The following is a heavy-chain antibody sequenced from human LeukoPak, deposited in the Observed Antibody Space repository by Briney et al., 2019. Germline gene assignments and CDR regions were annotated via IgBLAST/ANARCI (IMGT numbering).Heavy chain of an antibody. CDR1: GGSISSGSYY. Sequence: SQTLSLTCTVSGGSISSGSYYWSWIRQPAGKGLEWIGRIYTSGSTNYNPSLKSRVTMSVDTSKNQFSLKLSSVTAADTAVYYCARGGYSGYDRWFDPWGQGTLVTVSS. J-gene: IGHJ5*02. CDR3: ARGGYSGYDRWFDP. V-gene: IGHV4-61*02. CDR2: IYTSGST. D-gene: IGHD5-12*01.